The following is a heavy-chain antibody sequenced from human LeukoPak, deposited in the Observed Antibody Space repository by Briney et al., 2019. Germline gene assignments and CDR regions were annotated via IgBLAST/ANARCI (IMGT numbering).Heavy chain of an antibody. Sequence: GGSLRLSCAASGFTFSSYGMHWVRQAPGKGLEWVAVIWYDGSNKYYADSVKGRFTISRDNSKNTLCLQMNSLRAEDTAVYYCARDRSFGGSTFDIWGQGTMVTVSS. CDR2: IWYDGSNK. CDR3: ARDRSFGGSTFDI. V-gene: IGHV3-33*01. D-gene: IGHD3-16*01. J-gene: IGHJ3*02. CDR1: GFTFSSYG.